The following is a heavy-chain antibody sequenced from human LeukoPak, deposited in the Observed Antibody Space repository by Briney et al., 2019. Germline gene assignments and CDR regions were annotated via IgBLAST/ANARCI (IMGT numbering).Heavy chain of an antibody. Sequence: ASVKVSCKASGYTLTGYYMHWVRQAPGQGLEWMGWINTDSGGTNYAQKFQGRVTLTRDTSITTAYMELSRLRSDDTAVYYCARGTSIVRGIIDYWGQGTLVTVSS. V-gene: IGHV1-2*02. CDR1: GYTLTGYY. D-gene: IGHD3-10*01. CDR2: INTDSGGT. J-gene: IGHJ4*02. CDR3: ARGTSIVRGIIDY.